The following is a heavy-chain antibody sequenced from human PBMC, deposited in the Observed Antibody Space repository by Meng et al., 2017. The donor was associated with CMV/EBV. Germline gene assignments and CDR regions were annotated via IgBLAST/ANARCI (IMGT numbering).Heavy chain of an antibody. CDR3: ARGTYYYGSGSANWFDP. Sequence: GESLKISCAASGFTFSSYSMNWVRQAPGKGLEWVSSISSSSSCIYYADSVKGRFTISRDNAKNSLYLQMNSLRAEDTAVYYCARGTYYYGSGSANWFDPWGQGTLVTVSS. J-gene: IGHJ5*02. CDR1: GFTFSSYS. D-gene: IGHD3-10*01. CDR2: ISSSSSCI. V-gene: IGHV3-21*01.